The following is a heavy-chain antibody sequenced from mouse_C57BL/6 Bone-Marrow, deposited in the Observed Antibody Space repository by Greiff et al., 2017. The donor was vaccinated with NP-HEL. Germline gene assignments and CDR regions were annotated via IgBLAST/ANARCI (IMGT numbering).Heavy chain of an antibody. CDR3: ARDTATDY. D-gene: IGHD1-2*01. CDR2: ISDGGSYT. V-gene: IGHV5-4*01. J-gene: IGHJ2*01. Sequence: EVKLQESGGGLVKPGGSLKLSCAASGFTFSSYAMSWVRQTPEKRLEWVATISDGGSYTYYPDNVKGRFTISRDNAKNNLYLQMSHLKSEDTAMYYCARDTATDYWGQGTTLTVSS. CDR1: GFTFSSYA.